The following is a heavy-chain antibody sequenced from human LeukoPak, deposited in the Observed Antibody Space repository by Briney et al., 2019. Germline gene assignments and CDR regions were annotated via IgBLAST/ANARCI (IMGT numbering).Heavy chain of an antibody. CDR1: GFTFSGSA. CDR3: TSPQGVVAAPYGMVTTPLGY. V-gene: IGHV3-73*01. D-gene: IGHD2-15*01. J-gene: IGHJ4*02. CDR2: IRSKANSYAT. Sequence: GGSLRLSCAASGFTFSGSAMHWVRQASGKGLEWVGRIRSKANSYATAYAASVKGRFTISRDDSKNTAYLQMNSLKTEDTAVYYCTSPQGVVAAPYGMVTTPLGYWGQGTLVTVSS.